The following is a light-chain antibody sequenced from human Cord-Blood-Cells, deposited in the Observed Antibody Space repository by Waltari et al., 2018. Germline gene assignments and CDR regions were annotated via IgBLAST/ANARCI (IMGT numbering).Light chain of an antibody. CDR1: SSDVGSYHI. V-gene: IGLV2-23*01. Sequence: SALTQPASVSGSPGQSITISCTGTSSDVGSYHIVSWYQQHPGKAPKLMIYEGSKRPSGVSKRFSGSKSGNTASLTISGLQAEDEADYYCCSYAGSSTNWVFGGGTKLTVL. J-gene: IGLJ3*02. CDR3: CSYAGSSTNWV. CDR2: EGS.